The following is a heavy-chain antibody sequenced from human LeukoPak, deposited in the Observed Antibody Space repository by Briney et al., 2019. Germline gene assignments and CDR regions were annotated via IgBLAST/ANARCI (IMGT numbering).Heavy chain of an antibody. J-gene: IGHJ5*02. Sequence: GGSLRLSCAASGFTFSSYEMNWVRQAPGKGLEWVSYISSSGTTIYYAASVKGRFTISRDNAKNSLYLQLSSLRAEDTAVYYCARDFDPGLDFWSGYYLWGQGTLVTVSS. CDR3: ARDFDPGLDFWSGYYL. CDR2: ISSSGTTI. V-gene: IGHV3-48*03. D-gene: IGHD3-3*01. CDR1: GFTFSSYE.